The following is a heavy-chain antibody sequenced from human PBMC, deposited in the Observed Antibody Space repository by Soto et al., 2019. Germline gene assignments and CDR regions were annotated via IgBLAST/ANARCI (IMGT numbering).Heavy chain of an antibody. CDR2: VIPIFGTT. D-gene: IGHD2-21*01. J-gene: IGHJ3*01. V-gene: IGHV1-69*01. CDR1: GGALSSSG. CDR3: ARSPPQGSDFPGVIPWDVLDV. Sequence: QVQLVQSGAEMKKPGSSVRVSCKASGGALSSSGITWVRQAPGQGLEWVAGVIPIFGTTKNAPKFQGRVTVSADESTSTAYMELSSLSSEDTAVYFCARSPPQGSDFPGVIPWDVLDVWGQGTLVTVSS.